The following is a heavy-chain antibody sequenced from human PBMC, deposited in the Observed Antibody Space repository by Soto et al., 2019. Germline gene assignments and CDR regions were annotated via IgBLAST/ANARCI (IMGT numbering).Heavy chain of an antibody. CDR3: ATDRRITIFGVVIKMTYYFDY. Sequence: ASVKVSCKVSGYTLTELSMHWVRQAPLKVLELSGGFDPEDGETIYAQKFQGRVTMTEDTSTDTAYMELSSLRSEDTAVYYCATDRRITIFGVVIKMTYYFDYWGQGNLVTVSS. J-gene: IGHJ4*02. V-gene: IGHV1-24*01. CDR1: GYTLTELS. D-gene: IGHD3-3*01. CDR2: FDPEDGET.